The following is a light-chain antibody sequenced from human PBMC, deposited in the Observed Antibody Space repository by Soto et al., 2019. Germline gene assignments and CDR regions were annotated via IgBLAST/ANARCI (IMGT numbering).Light chain of an antibody. V-gene: IGKV2D-29*01. CDR2: EVS. CDR1: QSLLHSDGKTY. Sequence: VMTQTPLSLSVTPGQPASISCKSSQSLLHSDGKTYLYWYLQRPGQPPQLLMSEVSDRFSGVPDRFSGTGSGTDFTLTISRVEAEDVGLYSCMQTKQLPLTFGPGTKVEVK. CDR3: MQTKQLPLT. J-gene: IGKJ1*01.